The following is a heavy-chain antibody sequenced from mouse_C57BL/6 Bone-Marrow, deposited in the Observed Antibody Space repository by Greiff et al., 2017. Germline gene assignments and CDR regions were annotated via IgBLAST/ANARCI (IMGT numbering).Heavy chain of an antibody. V-gene: IGHV5-17*01. D-gene: IGHD1-1*01. CDR3: ARRYNYYGSSPLYAMDY. Sequence: EVHLVESGGGLVKPGGSLKLSCAASGFTFSDYGMHWVRQAPEKGLEWVAYISSGSSTIYYADTVTGRFTISRDNAKNTLFLQMTSLRSEDTAMYYCARRYNYYGSSPLYAMDYWGQGTSVTVSS. CDR2: ISSGSSTI. CDR1: GFTFSDYG. J-gene: IGHJ4*01.